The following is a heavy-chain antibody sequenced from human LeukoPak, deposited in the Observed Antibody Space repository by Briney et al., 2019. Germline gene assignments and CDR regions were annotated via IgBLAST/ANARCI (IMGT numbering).Heavy chain of an antibody. CDR1: GGSISSYY. CDR3: ARGNYGSGSFPYYYYGMDV. D-gene: IGHD3-10*01. V-gene: IGHV4-59*01. J-gene: IGHJ6*02. CDR2: IYYSGST. Sequence: SSETLSLTCTVSGGSISSYYWSWIRQPPGKGLEWMGYIYYSGSTNYNPSLKSRVTISVDTSKNQFSLKLSSVTAADTAVYYCARGNYGSGSFPYYYYGMDVWGQGTTVTVSS.